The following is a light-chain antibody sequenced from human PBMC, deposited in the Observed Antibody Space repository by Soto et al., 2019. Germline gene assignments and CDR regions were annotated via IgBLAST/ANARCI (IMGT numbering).Light chain of an antibody. CDR1: QSVAYA. CDR2: DAS. V-gene: IGKV3D-15*01. CDR3: QQYNNWPPIT. Sequence: ENVLTQSPGTLSLFPGERATLSCRASQSVAYALAWYQQKPGQAPRLLISDASSRAAGVPDRFSGSGSGTEFTLTISSLQSEDFAVYYCQQYNNWPPITFGQGTRLEIK. J-gene: IGKJ5*01.